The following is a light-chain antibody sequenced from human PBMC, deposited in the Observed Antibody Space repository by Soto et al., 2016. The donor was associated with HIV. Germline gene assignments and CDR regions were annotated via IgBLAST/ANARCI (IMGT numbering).Light chain of an antibody. CDR3: QQYNSYYT. Sequence: DIQMTQSPSSLSASVGDRVIITCRASQTIRKYLNWYQQKPGKAPVLLISTTSSLQSGVASRFSGSGSGAEYTLTISSLQPDDFATYYCQQYNSYYTFGQGTKLEI. J-gene: IGKJ2*01. V-gene: IGKV1-17*01. CDR1: QTIRKY. CDR2: TTS.